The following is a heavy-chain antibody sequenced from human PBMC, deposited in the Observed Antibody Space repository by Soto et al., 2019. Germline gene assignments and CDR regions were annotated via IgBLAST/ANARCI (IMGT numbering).Heavy chain of an antibody. CDR1: GYSFTSYW. CDR3: ARLGGDYYYYYGMDV. Sequence: LGESLKISCKGSGYSFTSYWIGWVRQMPGKGLEWMGIIYPGDSDTRYSPSFQGQVTISADKSISTAYLQWSSLKASDTAMYYCARLGGDYYYYYGMDVWGQGTTVTVSS. CDR2: IYPGDSDT. D-gene: IGHD4-17*01. V-gene: IGHV5-51*01. J-gene: IGHJ6*02.